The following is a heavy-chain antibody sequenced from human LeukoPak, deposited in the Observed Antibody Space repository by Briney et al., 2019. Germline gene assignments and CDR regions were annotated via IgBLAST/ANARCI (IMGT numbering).Heavy chain of an antibody. Sequence: SETLSLTCAVSGGSISSRNWWSWVRQPPGKGLEWIAEIHHSGSTNYNPSLKSRVTISVDTSKNQFSLKLSSVTAADTAVYYCARDKWVGATYYYYYYMDVWGKGTTVTVSS. CDR2: IHHSGST. J-gene: IGHJ6*03. CDR3: ARDKWVGATYYYYYYMDV. D-gene: IGHD1-26*01. V-gene: IGHV4-4*02. CDR1: GGSISSRNW.